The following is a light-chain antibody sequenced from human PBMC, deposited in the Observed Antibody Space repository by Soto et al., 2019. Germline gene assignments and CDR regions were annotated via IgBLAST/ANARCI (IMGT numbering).Light chain of an antibody. CDR1: QSVSSSY. Sequence: EIVLTQSPGTLSLSPGERATLSCRASQSVSSSYLAWYQQKPGQAPRLLIYGASSRATGIPDRFSGSGSGTDFTLTSSRLEPEDFAMYYCQQYGSLWTFGQGTKVEIK. CDR2: GAS. J-gene: IGKJ1*01. CDR3: QQYGSLWT. V-gene: IGKV3-20*01.